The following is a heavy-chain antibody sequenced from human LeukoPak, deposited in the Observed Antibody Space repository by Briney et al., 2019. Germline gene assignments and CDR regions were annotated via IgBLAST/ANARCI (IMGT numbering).Heavy chain of an antibody. J-gene: IGHJ4*02. CDR2: INPDSGGT. CDR3: ARDQYYDFWSGYYTSGYFDY. V-gene: IGHV1-2*02. CDR1: TYTFTGYY. Sequence: ASVKVSCKASTYTFTGYYMHWVRQAPGQGLEWMGWINPDSGGTNYAQKFQGRVTMTRDTSITTAYMELSRLRSDDTAVYYCARDQYYDFWSGYYTSGYFDYWGQGTLVTVSS. D-gene: IGHD3-3*01.